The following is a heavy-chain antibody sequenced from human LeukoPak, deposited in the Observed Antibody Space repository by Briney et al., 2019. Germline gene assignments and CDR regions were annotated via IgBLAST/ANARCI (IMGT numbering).Heavy chain of an antibody. CDR2: IYYSGST. D-gene: IGHD4-11*01. CDR1: GGSISSYY. CDR3: ARDKDYILDY. J-gene: IGHJ4*02. Sequence: PSETLSLTCTVSGGSISSYYWSWIRQPPGKGLEWIGYIYYSGSTNYNPSLKSRVTISVDTSNNHFSLSLTSVTAADTAIYYCARDKDYILDYWGQGTLVTVSS. V-gene: IGHV4-59*12.